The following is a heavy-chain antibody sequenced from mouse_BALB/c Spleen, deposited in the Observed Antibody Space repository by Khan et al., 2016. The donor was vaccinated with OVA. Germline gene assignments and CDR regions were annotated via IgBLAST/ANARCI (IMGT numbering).Heavy chain of an antibody. CDR2: ISSGGST. CDR3: ARDYYYGTGYFDV. J-gene: IGHJ1*01. CDR1: GFTFSSYA. V-gene: IGHV5-6-5*01. D-gene: IGHD1-1*01. Sequence: VQLKESGGGLVKPGGSLKLSCAASGFTFSSYAMSWVRQTPEKRLEWVASISSGGSTYYPDSVKGRFTIPRDNARNILYLQMSSLRSEDTAMYYCARDYYYGTGYFDVWGAGTTVTVSS.